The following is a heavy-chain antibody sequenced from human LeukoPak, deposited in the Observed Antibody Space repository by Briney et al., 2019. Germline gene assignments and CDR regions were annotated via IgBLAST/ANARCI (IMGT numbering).Heavy chain of an antibody. CDR2: ISGNGGTT. Sequence: PGGSLRLSCAASGFTFSSNAMNWVRQAPGKGLEWVSSISGNGGTTWYADSVKGRFTISRDSSENTLYLQLNSLRAEDTAVYYCAKSGQFDYWGQGTLVTVSS. D-gene: IGHD3-10*01. CDR3: AKSGQFDY. J-gene: IGHJ4*02. CDR1: GFTFSSNA. V-gene: IGHV3-23*01.